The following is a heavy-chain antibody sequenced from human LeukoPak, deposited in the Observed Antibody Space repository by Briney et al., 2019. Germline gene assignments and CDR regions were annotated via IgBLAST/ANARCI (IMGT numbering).Heavy chain of an antibody. D-gene: IGHD2-15*01. Sequence: PWASVKVSCKASGYTFTGYYMHWVRQAPGQGLEWMGWINPNSGGTNYAQKFQGRVTMTRDTSISTAYMELSSLRSEDTAMYYCARKNYCSGGSCYSRGWFDPWGQGTLVTVSS. CDR2: INPNSGGT. CDR1: GYTFTGYY. V-gene: IGHV1-2*02. J-gene: IGHJ5*02. CDR3: ARKNYCSGGSCYSRGWFDP.